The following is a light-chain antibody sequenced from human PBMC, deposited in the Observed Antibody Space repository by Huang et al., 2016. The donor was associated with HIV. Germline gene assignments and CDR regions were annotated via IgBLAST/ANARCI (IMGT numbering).Light chain of an antibody. CDR1: QGISNS. CDR3: LQHNSYPFT. J-gene: IGKJ3*01. Sequence: DIQMTQSPSAMSASVGDRGTITCRASQGISNSLAWFQQKQRKVPTRLIYASSSLQSGVPSSFSGSGSGTEFTLTISSLQPEDFATYYCLQHNSYPFTFGPGTKVDIK. V-gene: IGKV1-17*03. CDR2: ASS.